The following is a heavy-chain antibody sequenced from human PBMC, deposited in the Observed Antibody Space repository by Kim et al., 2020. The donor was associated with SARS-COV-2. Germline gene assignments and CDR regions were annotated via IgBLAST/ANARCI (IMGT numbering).Heavy chain of an antibody. V-gene: IGHV4-31*02. CDR3: ARARITMVRGVSLDY. D-gene: IGHD3-10*01. J-gene: IGHJ4*02. Sequence: SLKSRVTISVEASKNQFSLKLSSVTAADTAVYYCARARITMVRGVSLDYWGQGTLVTVSS.